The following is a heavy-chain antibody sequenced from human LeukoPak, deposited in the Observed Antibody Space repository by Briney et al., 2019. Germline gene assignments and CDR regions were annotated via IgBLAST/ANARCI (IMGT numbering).Heavy chain of an antibody. CDR1: GFTFSSYG. V-gene: IGHV3-30*03. D-gene: IGHD7-27*01. Sequence: GGSLRLSCAVSGFTFSSYGMHWVRQAPGKGLEWVAFISYDGTNKYCADSVKGRFTISRDNSKNTLYLQMNSLRAEDTALYYCAREILTGYAFDIWGQGTMVTASS. CDR3: AREILTGYAFDI. CDR2: ISYDGTNK. J-gene: IGHJ3*02.